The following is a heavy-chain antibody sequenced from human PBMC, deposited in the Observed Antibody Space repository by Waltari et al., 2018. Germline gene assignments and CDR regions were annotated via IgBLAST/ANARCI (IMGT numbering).Heavy chain of an antibody. CDR1: GASFSDYY. J-gene: IGHJ5*02. V-gene: IGHV4-34*01. CDR3: TRGGNYDFWSHRPFVDP. Sequence: QVQLQQWGAGLLGPSETLSLTCAVYGASFSDYYWGWVRQPPGKGLEWIGQIRHPGSTNYNPSLKSRVTISIDTPRSQFSLRLSSVTAADTAPYFCTRGGNYDFWSHRPFVDPWGQGTLVTVSS. CDR2: IRHPGST. D-gene: IGHD3-3*01.